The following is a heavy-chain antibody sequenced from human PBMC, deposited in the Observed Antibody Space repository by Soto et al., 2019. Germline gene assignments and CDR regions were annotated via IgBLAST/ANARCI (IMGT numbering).Heavy chain of an antibody. CDR2: VSGSNGNT. J-gene: IGHJ4*02. Sequence: QVQLVQSEAEVKKPGASVKVSCEASGYTFINHGIRWVRQAPGQGLEWMGWVSGSNGNTKYAQKFQGRVTMTTETSTSTAHMELRNLRSDDTAVYFCARDFYPLAYYFDPWGQGTLVTVSS. CDR3: ARDFYPLAYYFDP. V-gene: IGHV1-18*04. CDR1: GYTFINHG.